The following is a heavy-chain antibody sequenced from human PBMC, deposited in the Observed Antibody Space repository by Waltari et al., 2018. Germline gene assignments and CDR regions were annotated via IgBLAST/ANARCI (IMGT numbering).Heavy chain of an antibody. CDR1: GFSLSGYW. CDR3: ARDGLGSSHDY. J-gene: IGHJ4*02. D-gene: IGHD6-6*01. Sequence: EVQLVESGGGFVQPGGSLRLSCAASGFSLSGYWMHWVRQAPGKGLVWVSRIHSDGRSTSYADSVRGRFTISRDNAKNTVYLQMNSLRADDTAVYFCARDGLGSSHDYWGQGTLVTVSS. V-gene: IGHV3-74*01. CDR2: IHSDGRST.